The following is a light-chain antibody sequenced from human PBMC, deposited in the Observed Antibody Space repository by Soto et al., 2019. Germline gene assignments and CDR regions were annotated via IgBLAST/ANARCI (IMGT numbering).Light chain of an antibody. J-gene: IGKJ1*01. Sequence: DIQMTQSPSSLSASVGERVTITCRASQNIGVYLNWYQQRPGKAPKLLIYAASSLQSGVSSRFSGSGSATDFTLPISSLLPDDFETYYCHQSHSVQGTLGQGTKVDIK. CDR2: AAS. CDR1: QNIGVY. V-gene: IGKV1-39*01. CDR3: HQSHSVQGT.